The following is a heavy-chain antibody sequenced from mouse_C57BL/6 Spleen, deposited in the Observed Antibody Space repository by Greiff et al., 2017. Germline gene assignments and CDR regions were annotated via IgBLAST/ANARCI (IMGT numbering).Heavy chain of an antibody. CDR3: ARKGDYGSSYWYFDV. V-gene: IGHV1-52*01. J-gene: IGHJ1*03. CDR2: IDPSDSDT. D-gene: IGHD1-1*01. CDR1: GYTFTSSW. Sequence: QVHVKQPGAELVRPGSSVKLSCKASGYTFTSSWMHWVKQRPIQGLEWIGNIDPSDSDTPYNQKFKDKATLTVDKSSSTAYMQLSSRTSEDSAVYYCARKGDYGSSYWYFDVWGTGTTVTVAS.